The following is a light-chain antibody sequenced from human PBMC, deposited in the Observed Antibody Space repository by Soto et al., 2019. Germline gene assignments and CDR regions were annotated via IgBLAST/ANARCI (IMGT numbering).Light chain of an antibody. V-gene: IGKV1-9*01. CDR2: GAF. J-gene: IGKJ2*01. Sequence: DILLTQSPFFLSASVGDRVTISCRASQAIYSYLAWYQQNPGKAPKLLIFGAFKLQSGVPSRFSGSGSGTEFTLTISSLQPEDFATYYCQQLNSHPRTFGQGTKLEIK. CDR1: QAIYSY. CDR3: QQLNSHPRT.